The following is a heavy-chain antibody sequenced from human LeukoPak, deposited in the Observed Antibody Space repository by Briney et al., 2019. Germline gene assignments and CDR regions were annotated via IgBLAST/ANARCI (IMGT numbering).Heavy chain of an antibody. CDR2: IYSGGST. V-gene: IGHV3-66*01. Sequence: GGSLRLSCAASGFTVSSNYMSWVRQAPGKGLEWFSVIYSGGSTYYADSVKGRFTISRDNSKNTLYLQMNSLRAEDTAVYYCARDSRSVVVPAAIRANFDYWGQGTLVTVSS. J-gene: IGHJ4*02. CDR3: ARDSRSVVVPAAIRANFDY. D-gene: IGHD2-2*01. CDR1: GFTVSSNY.